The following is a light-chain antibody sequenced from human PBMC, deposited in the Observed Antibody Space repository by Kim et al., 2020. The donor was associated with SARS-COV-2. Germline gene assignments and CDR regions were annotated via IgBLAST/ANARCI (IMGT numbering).Light chain of an antibody. CDR2: SAS. Sequence: DIQMTQPPAAISASVGDRVTITCRASQGIKNYVAWFQQQPGKVPKRLIYSASSLQSGVPSRFSGSGSGTDFTLTISSLQPEDFATYYCLQHHTYPRTFGGGTKVDIK. V-gene: IGKV1-17*03. CDR3: LQHHTYPRT. J-gene: IGKJ4*01. CDR1: QGIKNY.